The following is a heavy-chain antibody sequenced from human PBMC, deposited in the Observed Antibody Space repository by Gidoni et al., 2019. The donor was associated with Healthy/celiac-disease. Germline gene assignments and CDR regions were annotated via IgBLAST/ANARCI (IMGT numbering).Heavy chain of an antibody. Sequence: EVQLVESGGGLVQPGGSLRLSCAASGFTFSSYWMSWVRQAPGKGLEWVDNIKQDGSEKYYVDSVKGRFTISRDNAKNSLYLQMNSLRAEDTAVYYCARDRHSSSLFSYGMDVWGQGTTVTVSS. CDR2: IKQDGSEK. J-gene: IGHJ6*02. CDR3: ARDRHSSSLFSYGMDV. V-gene: IGHV3-7*01. CDR1: GFTFSSYW. D-gene: IGHD6-6*01.